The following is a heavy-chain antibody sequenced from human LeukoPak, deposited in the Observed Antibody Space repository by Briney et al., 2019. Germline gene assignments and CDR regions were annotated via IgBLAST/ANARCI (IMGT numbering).Heavy chain of an antibody. Sequence: GGSLRLSCEASGFTFSDYYMMWIRQAPGKGLEWISYISSRSSYTNYADSVKGRFTISRDNAKNSLFLQMNTLRAEDTAVYYCANPFQPKQWLVSLDYWGQGILVTVSS. D-gene: IGHD6-19*01. CDR3: ANPFQPKQWLVSLDY. V-gene: IGHV3-11*06. CDR2: ISSRSSYT. J-gene: IGHJ4*02. CDR1: GFTFSDYY.